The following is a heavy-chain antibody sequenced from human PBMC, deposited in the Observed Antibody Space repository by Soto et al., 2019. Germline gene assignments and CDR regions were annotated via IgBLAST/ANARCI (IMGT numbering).Heavy chain of an antibody. CDR3: ARSGSYSRDPDY. V-gene: IGHV1-69*06. CDR1: RGTFGSYA. CDR2: IIPIFGTA. D-gene: IGHD1-26*01. J-gene: IGHJ4*02. Sequence: VASVKVSCKASRGTFGSYAISWVRQAPGQGLEWMGGIIPIFGTANYAQKFQGRVTITADKATSTAYMELSSLRSEDTAVYYCARSGSYSRDPDYWGQGTLVTVSS.